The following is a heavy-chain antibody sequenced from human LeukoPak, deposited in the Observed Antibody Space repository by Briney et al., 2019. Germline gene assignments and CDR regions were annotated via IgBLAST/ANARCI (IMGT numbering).Heavy chain of an antibody. CDR3: VRGGYTSGYDY. V-gene: IGHV3-64D*06. D-gene: IGHD5-18*01. J-gene: IGHJ4*02. CDR2: ISSNGGGT. Sequence: GGSLRLSCSASGFTFSDYAMHWVRQAPGKGLEYVSSISSNGGGTYFANSVKGRFTISRDDSKNTMYLQMSSLRAEDTAVYYCVRGGYTSGYDYWGQGTLVTVSS. CDR1: GFTFSDYA.